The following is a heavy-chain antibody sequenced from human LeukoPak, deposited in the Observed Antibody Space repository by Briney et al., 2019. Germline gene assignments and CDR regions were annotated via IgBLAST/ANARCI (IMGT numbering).Heavy chain of an antibody. CDR2: IIPILGIA. V-gene: IGHV1-69*04. CDR1: GGTFSSYA. J-gene: IGHJ4*02. D-gene: IGHD2-2*01. Sequence: SVKVSCKASGGTFSSYAISWVRQAPGQGLEWMGRIIPILGIANYAQKFQERVTITRDMSTSTAYMELSSLRSEDRAVYYCAADSSTVPGGDYWGQGTLVTVSS. CDR3: AADSSTVPGGDY.